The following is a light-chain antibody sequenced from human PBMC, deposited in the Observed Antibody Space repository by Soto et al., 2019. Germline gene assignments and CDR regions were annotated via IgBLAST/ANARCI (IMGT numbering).Light chain of an antibody. CDR1: QSVNTY. Sequence: EIVLTQSPATLSLSPGEIATLSCSASQSVNTYLAWYQRRPGQAPRLLIYDSSNRATGIPARFSGSGSGTDLTLTISSLEPEDFAVYYCQQRSNWPPITFGQGTRLEIK. CDR3: QQRSNWPPIT. V-gene: IGKV3-11*01. CDR2: DSS. J-gene: IGKJ5*01.